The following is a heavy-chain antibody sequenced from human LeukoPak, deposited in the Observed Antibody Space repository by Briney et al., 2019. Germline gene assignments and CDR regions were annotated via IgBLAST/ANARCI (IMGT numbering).Heavy chain of an antibody. Sequence: GESLQISCKVSGYSFTTYWIGWVRPMPGKGLEWMGIIYPGDSDTKYSPSFQGQVTISADKSISTAYLQWSSLEASDTAMYYCAKTAYSGYEFDCWGQGTLVTVSS. D-gene: IGHD5-12*01. J-gene: IGHJ4*02. CDR3: AKTAYSGYEFDC. CDR1: GYSFTTYW. V-gene: IGHV5-51*01. CDR2: IYPGDSDT.